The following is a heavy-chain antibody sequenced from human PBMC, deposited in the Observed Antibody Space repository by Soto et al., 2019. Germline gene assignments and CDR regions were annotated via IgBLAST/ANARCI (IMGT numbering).Heavy chain of an antibody. D-gene: IGHD3-3*01. Sequence: PSETLSLTCTVSGGSISSGGYYWSWIRQHPGKGLEWIGYIYYSGSTYYNPSLKSRVTISVDTSKNQFSLKLSSVTAADTAVYYCAREVPTLNGFWSGYYTYNWFDPWGQGTLVTVSS. J-gene: IGHJ5*02. CDR3: AREVPTLNGFWSGYYTYNWFDP. CDR1: GGSISSGGYY. CDR2: IYYSGST. V-gene: IGHV4-31*03.